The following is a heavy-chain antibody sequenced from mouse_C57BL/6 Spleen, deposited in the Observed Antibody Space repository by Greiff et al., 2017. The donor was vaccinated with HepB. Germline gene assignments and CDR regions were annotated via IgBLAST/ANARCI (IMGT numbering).Heavy chain of an antibody. V-gene: IGHV14-1*01. CDR2: IDPEDGDT. CDR3: PSGDQYYFDY. Sequence: DVQLQESGAELVRPGASVKLSCTASGFNIKDYYMHWVKQRPEQGLEWIGRIDPEDGDTEYAPKFQGKATMTADTSSKTAYLQLSNLTSEDTAVYYSPSGDQYYFDYWGQGTPLTVSS. J-gene: IGHJ2*01. CDR1: GFNIKDYY.